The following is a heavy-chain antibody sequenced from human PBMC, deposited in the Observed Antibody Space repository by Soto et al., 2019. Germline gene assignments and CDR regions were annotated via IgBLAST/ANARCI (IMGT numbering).Heavy chain of an antibody. Sequence: EVQVLESGGGSVQPGGSLRLSCAASGFTFSNFAMGWVRRAPGKGLEWVSEITGSTGSTYYADSVRGRFFISRDNSKNTLHLQMNSLRVEDTAVYYCVKDTSSSPYYMDVWGKGTTVTVSS. J-gene: IGHJ6*03. CDR2: ITGSTGST. CDR3: VKDTSSSPYYMDV. V-gene: IGHV3-23*01. D-gene: IGHD2-2*01. CDR1: GFTFSNFA.